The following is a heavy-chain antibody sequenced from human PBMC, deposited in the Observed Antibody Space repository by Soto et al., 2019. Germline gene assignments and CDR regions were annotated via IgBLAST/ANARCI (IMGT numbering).Heavy chain of an antibody. CDR2: IHHSGST. CDR3: ARGGYYFYMDV. V-gene: IGHV4-4*02. Sequence: QVQPQESGPGLVKPSETLSLTCAVSGGSISISNWWSWVRQTPGKGLEWIGQIHHSGSTNYSPSLTSRVTISVDKSKNLFSLKMNSVTAADTAVYYCARGGYYFYMDVWGKGTTVTVSS. CDR1: GGSISISNW. D-gene: IGHD1-26*01. J-gene: IGHJ6*03.